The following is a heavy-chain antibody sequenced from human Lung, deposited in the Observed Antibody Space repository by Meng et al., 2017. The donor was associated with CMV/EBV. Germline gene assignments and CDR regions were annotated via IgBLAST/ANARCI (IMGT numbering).Heavy chain of an antibody. V-gene: IGHV1-2*02. CDR2: INPHIGGT. D-gene: IGHD3-3*01. CDR3: ATIGGLYYDFWNY. CDR1: GYTFTAYT. Sequence: ASAKVSCKASGYTFTAYTMHWLRQAPGQGLEWMGWINPHIGGTKYAQKFQGRVTMTRDTSTSTAYMELSSLRSDDTAVYYCATIGGLYYDFWNYWGQGTLVTVSS. J-gene: IGHJ4*02.